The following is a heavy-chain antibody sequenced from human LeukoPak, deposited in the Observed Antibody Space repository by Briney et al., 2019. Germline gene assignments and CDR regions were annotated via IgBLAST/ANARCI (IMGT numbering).Heavy chain of an antibody. J-gene: IGHJ4*02. CDR3: ARQSAGILTGFFRAQYYFDY. CDR2: INHSGST. Sequence: SETLSLTCAVYGGSFSGYYWSWLRQPPGKGLEWIGEINHSGSTNYNPSLKSRVTISVDTSKNQFSLKLSSVTAADTAVYYCARQSAGILTGFFRAQYYFDYWGQGTLVTVS. CDR1: GGSFSGYY. V-gene: IGHV4-34*01. D-gene: IGHD3-9*01.